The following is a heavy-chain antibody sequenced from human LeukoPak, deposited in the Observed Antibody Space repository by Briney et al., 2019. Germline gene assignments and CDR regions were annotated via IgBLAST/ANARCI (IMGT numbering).Heavy chain of an antibody. CDR2: IKQDGSEK. CDR3: ARAYGDYRHYFDY. D-gene: IGHD4-17*01. Sequence: GSLRLSCAASGFTFSSYWMSWVRQAPGKGLEWVANIKQDGSEKYYVDSVKGRFTISRDDAKNSLYLQMNSLRAEDTAVYYCARAYGDYRHYFDYWGQGTLVTVSS. CDR1: GFTFSSYW. J-gene: IGHJ4*02. V-gene: IGHV3-7*01.